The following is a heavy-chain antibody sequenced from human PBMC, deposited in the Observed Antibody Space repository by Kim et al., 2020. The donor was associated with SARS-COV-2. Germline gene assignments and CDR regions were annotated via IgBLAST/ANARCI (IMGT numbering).Heavy chain of an antibody. Sequence: SETLSLTCTVSGGSISSSSYYWGWIRQPPGKGLEWIGSIYYSGSTYYNPSLKSRVTISVDTSKNQFSLKLSSVTAADTAVYYCARHGDGYSYGYDYWGQGTLVTVSS. V-gene: IGHV4-39*01. D-gene: IGHD5-18*01. CDR1: GGSISSSSYY. CDR2: IYYSGST. CDR3: ARHGDGYSYGYDY. J-gene: IGHJ4*02.